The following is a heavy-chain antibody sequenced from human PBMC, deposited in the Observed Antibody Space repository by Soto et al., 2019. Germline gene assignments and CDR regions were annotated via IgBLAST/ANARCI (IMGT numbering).Heavy chain of an antibody. V-gene: IGHV1-69*01. CDR2: IIPIFGTA. CDR3: ARSITIFGVVIIRYFDL. CDR1: GGTFSSYA. Sequence: QVQLVQSGAEVKKPGSSVKVSCKASGGTFSSYAISWVRQAPGQGLEWMGGIIPIFGTANYAQKFQGRVTITADESTSTAYMELGSLRSEDTAVYYCARSITIFGVVIIRYFDLWGRGTLVTVSS. J-gene: IGHJ2*01. D-gene: IGHD3-3*01.